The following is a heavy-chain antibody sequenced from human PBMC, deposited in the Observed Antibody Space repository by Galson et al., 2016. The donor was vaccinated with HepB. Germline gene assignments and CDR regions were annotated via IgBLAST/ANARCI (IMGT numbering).Heavy chain of an antibody. CDR2: INSGYGDT. J-gene: IGHJ4*02. D-gene: IGHD3-22*01. Sequence: SVKVSCKASGYTFTNYVLHWVRQAPVQSLEWMGWINSGYGDTKYSQKFQDRLIITRDTSASTAYMELSSLTSEDTAVYYCTWGFDSSSYYSFDYWGQGSLVTVSS. V-gene: IGHV1-3*01. CDR1: GYTFTNYV. CDR3: TWGFDSSSYYSFDY.